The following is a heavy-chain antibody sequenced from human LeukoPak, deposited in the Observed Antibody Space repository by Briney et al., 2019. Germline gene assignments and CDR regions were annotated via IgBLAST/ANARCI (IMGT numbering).Heavy chain of an antibody. D-gene: IGHD3-10*01. CDR3: SFSMVRGVIGTYYFDY. CDR2: ISSSGSTI. CDR1: GFTFTNYW. V-gene: IGHV3-11*01. J-gene: IGHJ4*02. Sequence: PGGSLRLSCAASGFTFTNYWMTWVRQAPGKGLEWVSYISSSGSTIYYADSVKGRFTISRDNAKNSLYLQMNSLRAEDTAVYYCSFSMVRGVIGTYYFDYWGQGTLVTVSS.